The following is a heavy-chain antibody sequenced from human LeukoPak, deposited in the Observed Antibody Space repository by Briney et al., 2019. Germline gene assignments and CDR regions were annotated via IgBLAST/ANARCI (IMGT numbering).Heavy chain of an antibody. CDR3: ARDQWYGDYVFDY. CDR1: GGSISSGSYY. Sequence: PSETLSLTCTVSGGSISSGSYYWSWIRQPAGKGLEWIGRFYTSGSTNYNPSLKSRVTMSVDTSKNQFSLKLSSVTAADTAVYYCARDQWYGDYVFDYWGQGTLVTVSS. CDR2: FYTSGST. V-gene: IGHV4-61*02. J-gene: IGHJ4*02. D-gene: IGHD4-17*01.